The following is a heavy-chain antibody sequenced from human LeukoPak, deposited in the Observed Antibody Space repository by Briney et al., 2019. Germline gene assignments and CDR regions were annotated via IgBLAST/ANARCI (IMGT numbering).Heavy chain of an antibody. CDR1: GYTLTRYG. CDR3: ARRPMVRGVIIDH. D-gene: IGHD3-10*01. CDR2: ISAYNGNT. V-gene: IGHV1-18*01. Sequence: ASVKVSCKASGYTLTRYGISWVRQAPGHGLAWIGWISAYNGNTQYAQSRQGAVTMTTDTCPRPAYMELSSLRSGDPAVYYCARRPMVRGVIIDHWVQGTLVTVSS. J-gene: IGHJ4*02.